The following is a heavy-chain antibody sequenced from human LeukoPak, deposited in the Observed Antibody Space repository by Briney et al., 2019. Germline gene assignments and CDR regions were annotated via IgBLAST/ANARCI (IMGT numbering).Heavy chain of an antibody. CDR2: ISGGGTRT. J-gene: IGHJ2*01. CDR3: AKDQFDL. V-gene: IGHV3-23*01. CDR1: RFTFSNYA. Sequence: GGSLRLSCAASRFTFSNYARSWVRRAPGRGLEWVSGISGGGTRTYYVDPVKGRFTISRDNYKNTLFLQMNSLRPEDTAIYYCAKDQFDLWGRGTLVTVSS.